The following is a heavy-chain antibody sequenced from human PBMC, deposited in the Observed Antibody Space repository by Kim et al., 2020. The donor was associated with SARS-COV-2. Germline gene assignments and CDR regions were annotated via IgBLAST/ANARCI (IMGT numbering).Heavy chain of an antibody. D-gene: IGHD3-10*01. CDR1: GGSISSGGYY. CDR3: ARDRRAYGSGSIYYYYGMDV. V-gene: IGHV4-31*03. J-gene: IGHJ6*02. CDR2: IYYSGST. Sequence: SETLSLTCTVSGGSISSGGYYWSWIRQHPGKGLEWIGYIYYSGSTYYNPSLKSRVTISVDTSKNQFSLKLSSVTAADTAVYYCARDRRAYGSGSIYYYYGMDVWGQGTTVTVSS.